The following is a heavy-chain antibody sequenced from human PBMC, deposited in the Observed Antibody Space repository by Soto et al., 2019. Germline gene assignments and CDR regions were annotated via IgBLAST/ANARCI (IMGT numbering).Heavy chain of an antibody. CDR2: IRGSGGST. J-gene: IGHJ6*02. D-gene: IGHD3-3*01. Sequence: EVQLLESGGGLVQPGGSLRLSCAASGFTFGSYAMSWVRQAPGKGLEWVSGIRGSGGSTYYADSVKGRFTISRDNSKSTLYLQMNSLGAEDTAIYCCAKQRWSGEDMDVWGQGTTVTVSS. CDR3: AKQRWSGEDMDV. V-gene: IGHV3-23*01. CDR1: GFTFGSYA.